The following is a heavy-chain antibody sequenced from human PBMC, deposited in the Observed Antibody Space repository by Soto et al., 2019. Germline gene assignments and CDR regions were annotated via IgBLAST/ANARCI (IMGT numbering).Heavy chain of an antibody. V-gene: IGHV4-59*08. CDR2: IHDGDSA. J-gene: IGHJ6*02. Sequence: SETLSLTCSVSGGSISGYYWSWIRQPPGKGLEWIGYIHDGDSANYNPSLKSRVTISADTSKNQFSLKLTSVTAADTAVYYCARPNSVYCSSTSCSYYGMDVWGQGTTVTVSS. CDR1: GGSISGYY. D-gene: IGHD2-2*01. CDR3: ARPNSVYCSSTSCSYYGMDV.